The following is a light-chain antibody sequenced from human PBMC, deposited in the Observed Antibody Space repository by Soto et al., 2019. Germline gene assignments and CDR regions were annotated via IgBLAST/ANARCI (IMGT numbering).Light chain of an antibody. CDR3: QQRSKWPPEVT. J-gene: IGKJ5*01. Sequence: EIVLTQSPATLSLSPGERATLSCRASQSVSSYLAWYQQKPSQAPRLLIYDASNRATGISARFSGSGSGTDFTLTISSLEPEDFAVYYCQQRSKWPPEVTFGQGTRLEI. CDR1: QSVSSY. CDR2: DAS. V-gene: IGKV3-11*01.